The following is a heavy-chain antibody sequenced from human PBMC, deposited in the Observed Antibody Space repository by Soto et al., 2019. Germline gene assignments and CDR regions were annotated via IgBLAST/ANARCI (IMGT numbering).Heavy chain of an antibody. V-gene: IGHV3-21*01. CDR2: ISSSSSYI. CDR1: GFTFSSYS. Sequence: GGSLRLSCAASGFTFSSYSMNWVRQAPGKGLEWVSSISSSSSYIYYADSVKGRFTISRDNAKNSLYLQMNSLRAEDTAVYYCARGGPLMVRGVITTCYCYYGMDVWGQGTTVTVSS. CDR3: ARGGPLMVRGVITTCYCYYGMDV. J-gene: IGHJ6*02. D-gene: IGHD3-10*01.